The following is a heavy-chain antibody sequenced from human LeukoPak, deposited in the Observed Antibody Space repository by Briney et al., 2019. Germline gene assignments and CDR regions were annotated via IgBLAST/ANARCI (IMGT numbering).Heavy chain of an antibody. D-gene: IGHD3-22*01. Sequence: SETLSLTCTVSGGSISSYYWGWVRQPPGEALEWIGNIFYSGSTYYSPSLKSRVTISLDTSRNQFSPKLNSVTAADTAVYYCAKSNGYGLIDIWGQGTMVTVSS. CDR3: AKSNGYGLIDI. CDR1: GGSISSYY. J-gene: IGHJ3*02. V-gene: IGHV4-59*12. CDR2: IFYSGST.